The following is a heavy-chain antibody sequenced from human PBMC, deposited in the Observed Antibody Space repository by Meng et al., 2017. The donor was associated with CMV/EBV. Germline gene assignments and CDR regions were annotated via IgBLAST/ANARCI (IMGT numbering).Heavy chain of an antibody. V-gene: IGHV3-7*01. CDR2: MEGGGSEK. Sequence: GESLKISCAASGFFISGYGMNWVRQAPGRGLEWVANMEGGGSEKSCVDSVKGRFTISRDNTKKSLYLQMDSLGAEVTAVYYCAGGNNFDAWGQGTMVTVSS. CDR3: AGGNNFDA. D-gene: IGHD2/OR15-2a*01. J-gene: IGHJ3*01. CDR1: GFFISGYG.